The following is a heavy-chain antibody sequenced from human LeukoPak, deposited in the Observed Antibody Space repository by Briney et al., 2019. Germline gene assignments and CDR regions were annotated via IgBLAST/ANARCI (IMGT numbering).Heavy chain of an antibody. CDR1: GGSISSYC. CDR2: ICISEST. J-gene: IGHJ4*02. Sequence: SETLSLTCTVSGGSISSYCWSWIRQPAGKGLEWIGRICISESTNYNPSLESRVTMSEDTSQNQFSLRLTSVTAADTAVYYCARIRRDSGDWYADDYWGQGTLVTVSS. CDR3: ARIRRDSGDWYADDY. V-gene: IGHV4-4*07. D-gene: IGHD6-19*01.